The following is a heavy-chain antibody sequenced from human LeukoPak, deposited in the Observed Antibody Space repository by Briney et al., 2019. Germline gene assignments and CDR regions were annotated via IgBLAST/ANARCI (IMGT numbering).Heavy chain of an antibody. D-gene: IGHD3-22*01. CDR1: GGSFSGYY. Sequence: SETLSLTCAVYGGSFSGYYWSWIRQPPGKGLEWIGEINDSGSTNYNPSLKSRVTISVDTSKNQFSLKLSSVTAADTAVYYCARTNPVYDSSGYYYRGFLHFQHRGQGTLVTVSS. CDR2: INDSGST. V-gene: IGHV4-34*01. CDR3: ARTNPVYDSSGYYYRGFLHFQH. J-gene: IGHJ1*01.